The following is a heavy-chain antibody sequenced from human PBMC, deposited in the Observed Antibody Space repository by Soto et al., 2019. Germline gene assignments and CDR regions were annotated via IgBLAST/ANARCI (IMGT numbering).Heavy chain of an antibody. D-gene: IGHD5-18*01. CDR2: ISAYNGNT. CDR3: ARDSPAIQLWFGLQGYYYYGMDV. J-gene: IGHJ6*02. CDR1: GYTFTSYG. V-gene: IGHV1-18*01. Sequence: ASVKVSCKASGYTFTSYGISWVRQAPGQGLEWMGWISAYNGNTNYAQKLQAGVTMTTDTSTSTAYMELRSLRSDDTAVYYCARDSPAIQLWFGLQGYYYYGMDVWGQGTTVTVSS.